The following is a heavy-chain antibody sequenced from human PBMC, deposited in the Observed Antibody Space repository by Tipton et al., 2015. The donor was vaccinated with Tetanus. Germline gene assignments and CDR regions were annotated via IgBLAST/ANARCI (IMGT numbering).Heavy chain of an antibody. D-gene: IGHD1-14*01. Sequence: SLRLSCVASGFTFSHFAVSWVRRAPGRGLEWVSSLSHDGGNIYYADFARGRFTISRDNSKNTLFLQMDDLRAEDTAIYYCEAQRTSEDFWGQGTLVNVSA. J-gene: IGHJ4*02. V-gene: IGHV3-23*01. CDR1: GFTFSHFA. CDR3: EAQRTSEDF. CDR2: LSHDGGNI.